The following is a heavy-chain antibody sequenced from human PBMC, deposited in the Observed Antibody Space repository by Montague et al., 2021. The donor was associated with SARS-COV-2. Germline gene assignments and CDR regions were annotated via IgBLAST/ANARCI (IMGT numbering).Heavy chain of an antibody. D-gene: IGHD3-10*01. Sequence: SLRLSCAASGSTFSSYDMHWVRQAPGKGLECVAVIWYDGSNQYYGDSVKGRFTISRDNSKNTLYLQMNSLRAEDTAVYYCAREYSAPRWFGEYNRYGMDVWGQGTTVTVSS. CDR1: GSTFSSYD. CDR2: IWYDGSNQ. CDR3: AREYSAPRWFGEYNRYGMDV. V-gene: IGHV3-33*08. J-gene: IGHJ6*02.